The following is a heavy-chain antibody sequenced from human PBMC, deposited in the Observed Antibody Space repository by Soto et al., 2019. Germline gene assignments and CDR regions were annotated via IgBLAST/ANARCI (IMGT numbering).Heavy chain of an antibody. CDR1: GGTSISYC. CDR2: IYYSGST. V-gene: IGHV4-59*01. D-gene: IGHD5-12*01. Sequence: LCLTCTVSGGTSISYCWSWIRQPTRKGLEWIGYIYYSGSTNYNPSLKSRVTISVDTSKNQFSLKLSSVTAADTAVYYCARGDSRYSGYESVITFDYWGQGTPVTVS. J-gene: IGHJ4*02. CDR3: ARGDSRYSGYESVITFDY.